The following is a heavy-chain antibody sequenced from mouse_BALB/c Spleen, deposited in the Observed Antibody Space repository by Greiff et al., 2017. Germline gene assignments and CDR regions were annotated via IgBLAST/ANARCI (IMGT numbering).Heavy chain of an antibody. Sequence: EVQVVESGGGLVQPGGSLKLSCAASGFTFSSYTMSWVRQTPEKRLEWVAYISNGGGSTYYPDTVKGRFTISRDNAKNTLYLQMSSLKSEDTAMYYCERHDYDYYAMDYWGQGTSVTVSS. D-gene: IGHD2-4*01. CDR2: ISNGGGST. CDR3: ERHDYDYYAMDY. V-gene: IGHV5-12-2*01. CDR1: GFTFSSYT. J-gene: IGHJ4*01.